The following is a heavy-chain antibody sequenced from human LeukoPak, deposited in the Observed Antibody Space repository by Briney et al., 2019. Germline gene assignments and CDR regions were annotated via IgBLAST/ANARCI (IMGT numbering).Heavy chain of an antibody. CDR1: GYTFTSYG. Sequence: SVKVSCKASGYTFTSYGISWVRQAPGQGLEWLGVINPSGGSTTYAQKFQGRVTITADKSTSTAYMELSSLRSEDTAVYYCATELNPIYYYYGMDVWGQGTTVTVSS. V-gene: IGHV1-69*10. J-gene: IGHJ6*02. CDR2: INPSGGST. D-gene: IGHD1-26*01. CDR3: ATELNPIYYYYGMDV.